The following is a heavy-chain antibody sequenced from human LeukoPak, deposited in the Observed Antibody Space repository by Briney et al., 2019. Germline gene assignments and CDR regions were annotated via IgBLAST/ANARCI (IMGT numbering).Heavy chain of an antibody. Sequence: PGGSLRLSCAASGFTFYHYCWVRQAPGRGLVWISRLNRDGSGTGYAYSVKGRFTISRDNARNTLYLQMNSLRAEDTAVYYCVREGVPGGLDYWGQGTLVTVSS. J-gene: IGHJ4*02. V-gene: IGHV3-74*01. D-gene: IGHD3-16*01. CDR2: LNRDGSGT. CDR1: GFTFYHYC. CDR3: VREGVPGGLDY.